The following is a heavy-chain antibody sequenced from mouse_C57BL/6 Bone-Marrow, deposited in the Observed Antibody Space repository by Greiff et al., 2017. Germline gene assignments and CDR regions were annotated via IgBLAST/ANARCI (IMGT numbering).Heavy chain of an antibody. J-gene: IGHJ4*01. CDR1: GFTFSDYG. V-gene: IGHV5-17*01. CDR3: ARSVLYAMDY. Sequence: EVKLVESGGGLVKPGGSLKLSCAASGFTFSDYGMHWVRLAPEKGLEWVAYISSGSSTIYYADTVKGRFTISRDNAKNTLFLQMTSLRSEDTAVCYCARSVLYAMDYWGQGTSVTVSS. CDR2: ISSGSSTI.